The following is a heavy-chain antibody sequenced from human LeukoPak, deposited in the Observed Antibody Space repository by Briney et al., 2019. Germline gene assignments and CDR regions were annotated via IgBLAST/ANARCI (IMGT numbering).Heavy chain of an antibody. Sequence: ASVKVSCKASGYTFTDYYMHWVRQAPGQGFEWMGWINPNDGDTNYAQKFQGRVTMTRDTSISTAHMEVSRLRSGDTAVYYCARANFLYCSSTTCLFDYWGQGTLVTVSS. V-gene: IGHV1-2*02. CDR2: INPNDGDT. CDR1: GYTFTDYY. CDR3: ARANFLYCSSTTCLFDY. D-gene: IGHD2-2*01. J-gene: IGHJ4*02.